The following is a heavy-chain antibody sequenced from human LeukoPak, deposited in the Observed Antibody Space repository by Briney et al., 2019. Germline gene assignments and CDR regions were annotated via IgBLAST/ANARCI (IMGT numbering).Heavy chain of an antibody. CDR2: IYSSGST. CDR3: ARHAYYYDRSGSYEAFDI. D-gene: IGHD3-22*01. V-gene: IGHV4-59*08. Sequence: SETLSLTCTVSGGSISSYYWSWIRQPPGKGLEWIGYIYSSGSTNYSPSLKSRVTISVDTSKNQFSLKLYSVTAADTAVYYCARHAYYYDRSGSYEAFDIWGQGTMVTVSS. J-gene: IGHJ3*02. CDR1: GGSISSYY.